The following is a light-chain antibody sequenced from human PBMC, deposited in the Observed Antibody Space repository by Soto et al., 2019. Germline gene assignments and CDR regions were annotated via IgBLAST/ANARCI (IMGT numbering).Light chain of an antibody. CDR3: GSYSSISPYV. CDR2: DVT. Sequence: QSVLTQPASVSGSPGQSITISCTGASSDVGGYDYVSWYQQHPAKAPKLIIYDVTNRPSGVSNRFSGSKSGNTASLTISGLQAEDEAEYYCGSYSSISPYVFGTGTKLTVL. J-gene: IGLJ1*01. V-gene: IGLV2-14*03. CDR1: SSDVGGYDY.